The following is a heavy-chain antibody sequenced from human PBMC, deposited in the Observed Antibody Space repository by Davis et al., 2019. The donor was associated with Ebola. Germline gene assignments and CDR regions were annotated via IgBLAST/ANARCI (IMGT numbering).Heavy chain of an antibody. CDR2: INSDGSTT. CDR1: RSTFSDSW. J-gene: IGHJ4*02. V-gene: IGHV3-74*01. CDR3: VKTAGGSFES. Sequence: HTGGSLRPSCVASRSTFSDSWSHWSRQVPGKGLVWVARINSDGSTTHYADSVKGRFTISRDNAKKTLYLQMNSLRTEDTAFYYCVKTAGGSFESWGQGTLVTVSS. D-gene: IGHD2-8*02.